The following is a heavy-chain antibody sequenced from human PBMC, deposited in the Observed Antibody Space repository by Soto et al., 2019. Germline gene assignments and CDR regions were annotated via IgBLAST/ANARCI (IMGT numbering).Heavy chain of an antibody. D-gene: IGHD3-22*01. CDR1: GGSISSGGYS. CDR3: ARGDYYDSSGYYGSWFDP. Sequence: PSETLSLTCAVSGGSISSGGYSWRWIRQPPGKGLEWIGYIYHSGSTYYNPSLKSRVTISVDRSKNQFSLKLSSVTAADTAVYYCARGDYYDSSGYYGSWFDPCGQGTLVTVSS. V-gene: IGHV4-30-2*01. J-gene: IGHJ5*02. CDR2: IYHSGST.